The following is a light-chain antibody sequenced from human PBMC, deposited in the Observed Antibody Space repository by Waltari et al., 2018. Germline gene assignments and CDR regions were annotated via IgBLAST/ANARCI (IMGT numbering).Light chain of an antibody. J-gene: IGKJ1*01. CDR2: WAS. CDR1: QSVLHSSNNKNY. Sequence: DIVMTQSPDSLAVSLGERATINCKSSQSVLHSSNNKNYLAWYQQKPGQPPKLLIYWASTRESGVLDRFSGSGSGTDFTLSITSLQAEDVAVYHFQQYESSPRTFGQGTKVEI. V-gene: IGKV4-1*01. CDR3: QQYESSPRT.